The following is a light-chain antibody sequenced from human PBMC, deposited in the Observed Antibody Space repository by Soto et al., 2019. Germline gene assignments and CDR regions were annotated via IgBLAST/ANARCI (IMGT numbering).Light chain of an antibody. CDR3: QQSYSTPYT. J-gene: IGKJ2*01. CDR2: AAS. Sequence: DIQMTQSPSSLSASVGDRVTITCRASQSISSYLNWYQQKPGKAPKLLIYAASSLQSGVPSRFGGSGSGTDFTLTIRSLQPEDFATYYCQQSYSTPYTFGQGTKLEIK. V-gene: IGKV1-39*01. CDR1: QSISSY.